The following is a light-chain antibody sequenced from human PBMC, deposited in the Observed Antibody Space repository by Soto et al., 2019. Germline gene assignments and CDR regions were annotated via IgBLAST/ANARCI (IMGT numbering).Light chain of an antibody. J-gene: IGKJ4*01. V-gene: IGKV3-15*01. CDR2: GAS. CDR3: QQYNNWPLLT. Sequence: EIVMTQSPATLSVSPGERATLSCRASQSVSSNLAWYQQKPGQAPRLLIYGASTRATGIPARFSGSGSGTEFTLTISSLQSEDFAVYYCQQYNNWPLLTFGGGTEVEI. CDR1: QSVSSN.